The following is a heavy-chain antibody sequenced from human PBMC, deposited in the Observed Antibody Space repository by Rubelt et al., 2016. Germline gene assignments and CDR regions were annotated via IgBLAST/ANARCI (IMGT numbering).Heavy chain of an antibody. CDR1: EHTFTGYY. CDR2: INPNSGVT. Sequence: QVHLVQSGAEVMKPGASVKVSCKASEHTFTGYYIHWVRQAPGQGLEWMGRINPNSGVTNYAPKFEGRVTMTRDTCISTAYMELSRLTSDDTAVYYCARDSGYSAYDDWGQGTLGTVSS. D-gene: IGHD5-12*01. J-gene: IGHJ4*02. CDR3: ARDSGYSAYDD. V-gene: IGHV1-2*06.